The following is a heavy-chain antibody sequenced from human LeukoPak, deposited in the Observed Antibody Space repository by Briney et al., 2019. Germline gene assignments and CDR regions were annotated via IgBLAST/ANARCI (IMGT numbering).Heavy chain of an antibody. V-gene: IGHV6-1*01. CDR1: GDSVSSNSAA. J-gene: IGHJ3*02. CDR3: ARGGQGDGCSADDAFDI. Sequence: SQTLSLTCAISGDSVSSNSAAWNWIRQSPSRGLEWLGRTYYRSKWYNDYAVSVKSRITINPDTSKNQFSLQLNSVTPEDTAVYYCARGGQGDGCSADDAFDIWGQGTMVTVSS. D-gene: IGHD5-24*01. CDR2: TYYRSKWYN.